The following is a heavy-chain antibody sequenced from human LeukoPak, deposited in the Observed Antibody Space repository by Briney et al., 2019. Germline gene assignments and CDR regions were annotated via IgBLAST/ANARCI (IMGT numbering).Heavy chain of an antibody. CDR2: IWYDGSNK. D-gene: IGHD2-21*01. V-gene: IGHV3-33*06. CDR1: GFTFSSYG. CDR3: AKGSVRSRASRLDY. J-gene: IGHJ4*02. Sequence: PGGSLRLSCAASGFTFSSYGMHWVRQAPGKGLEWVAVIWYDGSNKYYADSVKGRFTISRENSKNTLYLQINSLRAEDTAVYYCAKGSVRSRASRLDYWGQGTLVTVSS.